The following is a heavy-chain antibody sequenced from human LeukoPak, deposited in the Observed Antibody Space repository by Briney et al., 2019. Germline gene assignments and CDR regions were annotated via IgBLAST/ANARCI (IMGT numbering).Heavy chain of an antibody. CDR1: GYTFSNYA. D-gene: IGHD4-23*01. Sequence: SVKVSCKASGYTFSNYAISWVRQTPGQGLEWMGGIVPIFHIANYAQKFQGTVTTTADISTSTAYMELSSLRSEDTAVYYCARVQPEPRPGALTPVSTLLKWGQGTLVTISS. CDR3: ARVQPEPRPGALTPVSTLLK. V-gene: IGHV1-69*10. J-gene: IGHJ4*02. CDR2: IVPIFHIA.